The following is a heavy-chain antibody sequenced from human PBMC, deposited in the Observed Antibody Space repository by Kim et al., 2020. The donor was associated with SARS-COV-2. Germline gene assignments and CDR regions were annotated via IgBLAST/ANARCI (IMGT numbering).Heavy chain of an antibody. D-gene: IGHD1-7*01. J-gene: IGHJ4*02. V-gene: IGHV4-34*01. CDR3: ARVPGITGTTFDY. Sequence: SETLSLTCAVYGGSFSGYYWSWIRQPPGKGLEWIGEINHSGSTNYNPSLKSRVTISVDTSKNQFALKLSSVAAADTAVYYCARVPGITGTTFDYWGQGTLVTVSS. CDR1: GGSFSGYY. CDR2: INHSGST.